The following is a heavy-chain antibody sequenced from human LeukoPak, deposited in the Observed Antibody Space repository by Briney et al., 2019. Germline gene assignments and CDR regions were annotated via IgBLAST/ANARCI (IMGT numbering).Heavy chain of an antibody. CDR2: MNPNRGNT. CDR1: VYTLTNYD. CDR3: VGARLAFDY. V-gene: IGHV1-8*01. Sequence: ASVTDSCKATVYTLTNYDDNCVRQATGEGLEWMGWMNPNRGNTGYAQKFQGRVTMTRNTSISTAYMELSSLRSEDTAVYYCVGARLAFDYWGQGTLVTVSS. J-gene: IGHJ4*02. D-gene: IGHD3-9*01.